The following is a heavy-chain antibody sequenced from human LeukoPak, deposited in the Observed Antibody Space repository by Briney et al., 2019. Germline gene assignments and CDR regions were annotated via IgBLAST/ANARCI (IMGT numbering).Heavy chain of an antibody. CDR2: INHSGST. J-gene: IGHJ3*02. CDR3: ARNNDFWSGYYQRHDAFDI. CDR1: GASFSGYY. V-gene: IGHV4-34*01. Sequence: PSETLSLTCAVYGASFSGYYWSWIRQPPGKGLEWIGEINHSGSTNYNPSLKSRVTISVDTSKNQFSLKLSSVTAADTAVYYCARNNDFWSGYYQRHDAFDIWGQGTMVTVSS. D-gene: IGHD3-3*01.